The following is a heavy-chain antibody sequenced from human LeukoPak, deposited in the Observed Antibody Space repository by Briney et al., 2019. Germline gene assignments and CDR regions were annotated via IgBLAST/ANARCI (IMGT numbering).Heavy chain of an antibody. CDR1: GLRFSGQY. Sequence: PGGSLRLSCAASGLRFSGQYMIWIRQAPGKGLEWVGRIKSTTSGGTTDYAAPVKGRFSISRDDSKNMLYLQMNSLKTEDTAVYHCATYNRKDAFDFWGRGTMVTVSS. CDR3: ATYNRKDAFDF. V-gene: IGHV3-15*01. J-gene: IGHJ3*01. D-gene: IGHD1-1*01. CDR2: IKSTTSGGTT.